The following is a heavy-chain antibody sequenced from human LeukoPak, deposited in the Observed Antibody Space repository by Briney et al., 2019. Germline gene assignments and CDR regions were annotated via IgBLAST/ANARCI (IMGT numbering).Heavy chain of an antibody. CDR1: GFTLSSNW. J-gene: IGHJ4*02. Sequence: GGSLRLSCAASGFTLSSNWMNWARQAPGKGLEWVAIIKQDGSEKYYVDSVKGRFTISRDNAKNSLYLQMNSLTAEDTAVYYCARGNGFIIDYWGQGTLVTVSS. CDR2: IKQDGSEK. V-gene: IGHV3-7*01. CDR3: ARGNGFIIDY. D-gene: IGHD2-8*01.